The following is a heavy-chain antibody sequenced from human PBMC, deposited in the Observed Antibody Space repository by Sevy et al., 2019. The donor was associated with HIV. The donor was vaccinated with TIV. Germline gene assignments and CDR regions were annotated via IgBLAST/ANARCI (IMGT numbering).Heavy chain of an antibody. CDR2: FDPEDDKR. Sequence: ASVKDSCKVSGYSLTQLSMHWVRQAPGKGLEWMGSFDPEDDKRIYAQKFQGRVTMTEDTSTDTAYMELSSLRSEDTAVYYCATTKDYYENSGDPFDYWGQGTLVTVSS. CDR1: GYSLTQLS. V-gene: IGHV1-24*01. D-gene: IGHD3-22*01. J-gene: IGHJ4*02. CDR3: ATTKDYYENSGDPFDY.